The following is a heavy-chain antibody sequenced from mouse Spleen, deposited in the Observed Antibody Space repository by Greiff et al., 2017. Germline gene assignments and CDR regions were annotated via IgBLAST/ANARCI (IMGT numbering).Heavy chain of an antibody. D-gene: IGHD3-1*01. CDR3: TRSVSSGYDY. V-gene: IGHV1-15*01. Sequence: VKLVESGAELVRPGASVTLSCKASGYTFTDYEMHWVKQTPVHGLEWIGAIDPETGGTAYNQKFKGKAILTADKSSSTAYMELRSLTSEDSAVYYCTRSVSSGYDYWGQGTTLTVSS. CDR1: GYTFTDYE. CDR2: IDPETGGT. J-gene: IGHJ2*01.